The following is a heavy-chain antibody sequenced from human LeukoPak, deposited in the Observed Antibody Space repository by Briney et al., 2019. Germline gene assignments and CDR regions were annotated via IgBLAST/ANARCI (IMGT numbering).Heavy chain of an antibody. CDR1: LFPFSNHW. Sequence: GGSLRLSCAASLFPFSNHWMSWVRQAPGKGLEWVAVISYDGSNKYYADSVKGRFTISRDNSKNTLYLQMNSLRAEDTAVYYCARPYSSGWYVDFQHWGQGTLVTVSS. D-gene: IGHD6-19*01. CDR3: ARPYSSGWYVDFQH. CDR2: ISYDGSNK. J-gene: IGHJ1*01. V-gene: IGHV3-30*03.